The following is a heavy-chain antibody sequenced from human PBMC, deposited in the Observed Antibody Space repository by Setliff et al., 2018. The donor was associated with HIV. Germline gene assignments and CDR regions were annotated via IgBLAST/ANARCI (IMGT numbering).Heavy chain of an antibody. D-gene: IGHD3-9*01. CDR1: GYTLRELS. V-gene: IGHV1-24*01. Sequence: ASVKVSCKVSGYTLRELSMHWVRQAPGEGLEWMGGFDPEDGETIYAEKFQGRVTMTEDTAAETAYMELSSLRSEDTAVYYCATDAYYDFLPGPTPGAFDIWGQGTVVTVSS. J-gene: IGHJ3*02. CDR2: FDPEDGET. CDR3: ATDAYYDFLPGPTPGAFDI.